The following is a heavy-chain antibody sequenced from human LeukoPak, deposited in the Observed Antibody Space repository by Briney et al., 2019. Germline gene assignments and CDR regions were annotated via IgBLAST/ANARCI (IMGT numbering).Heavy chain of an antibody. CDR1: GGSFSGYY. CDR3: ARGWHSSGWYPARNYYYYYGMDV. J-gene: IGHJ6*02. CDR2: INHSGST. Sequence: SETLSLTCAVYGGSFSGYYWSWIRQPPGKGLEWIGEINHSGSTNYNPSLKSRVTISVDTSKNQFSLKLSSVTAADTAVYYCARGWHSSGWYPARNYYYYYGMDVWGQGTTVTVSS. D-gene: IGHD6-19*01. V-gene: IGHV4-34*01.